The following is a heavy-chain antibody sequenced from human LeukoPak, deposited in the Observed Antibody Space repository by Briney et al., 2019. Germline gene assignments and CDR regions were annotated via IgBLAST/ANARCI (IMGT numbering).Heavy chain of an antibody. V-gene: IGHV3-7*04. J-gene: IGHJ4*02. CDR2: IKPDGSQK. Sequence: TGGSLRLSCAASGFTFSSYPMTWVRQAPGKGLEWVANIKPDGSQKYYVDSVKGRFTISRDNAKNSLYLQMNSLRAEDTAVYYCARDRQNFDYWGQGTLVTVSS. CDR1: GFTFSSYP. CDR3: ARDRQNFDY.